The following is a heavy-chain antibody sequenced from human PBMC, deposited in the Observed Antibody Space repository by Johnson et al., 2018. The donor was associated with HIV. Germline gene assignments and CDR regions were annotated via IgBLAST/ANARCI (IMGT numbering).Heavy chain of an antibody. Sequence: EVQVVESGGGLVQPGGSLRLSCAASGFTVSNNYMNWVRQAPGKGLEWVSVIYSGGSTYYADSVKGRFTISRDNAKKSLYLQMNRLRAEDTAVYYCARDSTPWGGDYVGYGFDIWGQGTMVTVSS. V-gene: IGHV3-66*01. CDR2: IYSGGST. D-gene: IGHD4-17*01. J-gene: IGHJ3*02. CDR3: ARDSTPWGGDYVGYGFDI. CDR1: GFTVSNNY.